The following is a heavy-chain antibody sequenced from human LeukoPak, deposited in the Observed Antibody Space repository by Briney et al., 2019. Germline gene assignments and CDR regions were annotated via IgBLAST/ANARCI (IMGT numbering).Heavy chain of an antibody. CDR3: AAEMATTPLDY. CDR1: GLSFSSYS. D-gene: IGHD5-24*01. V-gene: IGHV3-23*01. CDR2: ISGSGGAT. J-gene: IGHJ4*02. Sequence: GGCLRLSCAASGLSFSSYSMSWVRQAPGKGLEWVSVISGSGGATYYADSVKGRFTISRDNAKNTLYLQMNSLRAEDTAVYYCAAEMATTPLDYWGQGTLVTVSS.